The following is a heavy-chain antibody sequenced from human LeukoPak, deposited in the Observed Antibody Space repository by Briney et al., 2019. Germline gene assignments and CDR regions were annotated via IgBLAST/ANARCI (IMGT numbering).Heavy chain of an antibody. D-gene: IGHD3-22*01. J-gene: IGHJ3*02. CDR1: GYTFTGCY. Sequence: GASVKVSCKASGYTFTGCYMHWVRQAPGQGLEWMGWINPNSGGTNYAQKFQGRVTMTRDTSISTAYMELSRLRSDDTAVYYCAAQTYYYDSSGQVDAFDIWGQGTMVTVSS. V-gene: IGHV1-2*02. CDR2: INPNSGGT. CDR3: AAQTYYYDSSGQVDAFDI.